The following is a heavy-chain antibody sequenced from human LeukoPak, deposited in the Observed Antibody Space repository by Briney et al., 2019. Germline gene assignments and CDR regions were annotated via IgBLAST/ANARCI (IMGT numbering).Heavy chain of an antibody. D-gene: IGHD3-22*01. V-gene: IGHV3-48*03. CDR1: GFTFSSYE. CDR2: ISSSGTAI. J-gene: IGHJ6*04. CDR3: ARGPTMKMDV. Sequence: QPGGSLRLSCAASGFTFSSYEMNWVRQAPGKGLEWVSYISSSGTAIYYADSVKGRFTISRDNAKNSLYLQMSSLRAEDTAVYYCARGPTMKMDVWGKGTTVTVSS.